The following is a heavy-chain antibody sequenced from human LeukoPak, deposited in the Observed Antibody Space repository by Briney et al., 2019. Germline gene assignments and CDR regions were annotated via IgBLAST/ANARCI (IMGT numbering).Heavy chain of an antibody. CDR2: IYYSGST. V-gene: IGHV4-30-4*08. CDR1: GGSISSGDYY. J-gene: IGHJ3*02. D-gene: IGHD1-26*01. CDR3: ARGWELLRENAFDI. Sequence: PSETQSLTCTVSGGSISSGDYYWSWIRQPPGKGLEWIGYIYYSGSTYYNPSLKSRVTISVDTSKNQFSLKLSSVTAADTAVYYCARGWELLRENAFDIWGQGTMVTVSS.